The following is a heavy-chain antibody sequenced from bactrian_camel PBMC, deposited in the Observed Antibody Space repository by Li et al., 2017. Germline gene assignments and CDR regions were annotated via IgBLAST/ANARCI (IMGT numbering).Heavy chain of an antibody. J-gene: IGHJ4*01. CDR3: AVRLNSGCPIRPGDFEH. Sequence: VQLVESGGGSVQAGGSLRLSCAASEYSVRATCMVWFRQAPGKEKEGVALIRGDSTTTHTDSVKGRFTITRDKGKNVVYLQMDSLKATDTGTYYCAVRLNSGCPIRPGDFEHWGQGTQVTVS. D-gene: IGHD4*01. CDR1: EYSVRATC. CDR2: IRGDSTT. V-gene: IGHV3S53*01.